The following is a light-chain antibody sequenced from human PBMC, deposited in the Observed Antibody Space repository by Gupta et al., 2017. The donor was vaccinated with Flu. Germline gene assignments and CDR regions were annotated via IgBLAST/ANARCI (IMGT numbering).Light chain of an antibody. CDR3: QQSYSIPNT. V-gene: IGKV1-39*01. CDR2: AAS. CDR1: QSISSY. J-gene: IGKJ5*01. Sequence: ASQSISSYLNWYQQKPGKAPKLLISAASSLQSGVPSRFSGSGSGTDFTLTISSLQPEDFGTYYCQQSYSIPNTFGQGTRLAIK.